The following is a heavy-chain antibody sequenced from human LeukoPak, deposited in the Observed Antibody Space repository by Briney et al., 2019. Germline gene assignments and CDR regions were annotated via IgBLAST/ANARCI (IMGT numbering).Heavy chain of an antibody. Sequence: GGSLRLSCAASGFSLSSYWMSWVRQAPGKGLEWVATMNEDEREKYYVASVKGRFTIYRDNAKNSLYLQMNSLRAEDTAVYYCAKGWTSGYYYMDVWGKGTTVTVSS. J-gene: IGHJ6*03. CDR3: AKGWTSGYYYMDV. CDR1: GFSLSSYW. CDR2: MNEDEREK. D-gene: IGHD3/OR15-3a*01. V-gene: IGHV3-7*03.